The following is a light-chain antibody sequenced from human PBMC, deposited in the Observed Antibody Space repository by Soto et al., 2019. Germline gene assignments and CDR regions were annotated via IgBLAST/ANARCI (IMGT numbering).Light chain of an antibody. Sequence: QSALTQPPSASGSPGQSVTISCTGTSSDVGRYNYVSWYQQHPGKPPKLMIYEVSERPSGVPDRFSGSKSGTTASLTVSRLQAEDEADYYCGSSAGSYNYVFGPGTKVTVL. CDR1: SSDVGRYNY. V-gene: IGLV2-8*01. J-gene: IGLJ1*01. CDR2: EVS. CDR3: GSSAGSYNYV.